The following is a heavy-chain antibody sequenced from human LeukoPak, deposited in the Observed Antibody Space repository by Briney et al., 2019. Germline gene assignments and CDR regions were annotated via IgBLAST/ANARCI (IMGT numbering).Heavy chain of an antibody. CDR3: ARVGWGVDSSGYYGY. CDR1: GGSISSYY. V-gene: IGHV4-59*01. CDR2: IYYSGST. J-gene: IGHJ4*02. Sequence: SETLSLTCTVSGGSISSYYWSWIRQPPGKGLEWIGYIYYSGSTSYNPSLKSRVTISVDTSKNQFSLKLSSVTAADTAVYYCARVGWGVDSSGYYGYWGQGTLVTVSS. D-gene: IGHD3-22*01.